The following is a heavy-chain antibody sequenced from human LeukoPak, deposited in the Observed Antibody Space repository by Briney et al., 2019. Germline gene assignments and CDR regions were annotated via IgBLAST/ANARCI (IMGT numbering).Heavy chain of an antibody. Sequence: GASVKVSCKASGYTFTSYGINWVRQAPGQGLEWMGWISAYNGGTNYAQKLQGRVTMTTDTSTSTVYMELSSLRSEDTAVYYCARESGSYYWYYYMDVWGKGTTVTVSS. CDR1: GYTFTSYG. J-gene: IGHJ6*03. V-gene: IGHV1-18*01. CDR2: ISAYNGGT. CDR3: ARESGSYYWYYYMDV. D-gene: IGHD1-26*01.